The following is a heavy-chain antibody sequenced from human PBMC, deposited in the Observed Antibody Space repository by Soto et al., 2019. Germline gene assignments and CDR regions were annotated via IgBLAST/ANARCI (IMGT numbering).Heavy chain of an antibody. CDR2: IYYSGST. V-gene: IGHV4-61*01. D-gene: IGHD5-18*01. CDR1: GGSVSSGSYY. Sequence: SETLSLTCTVSGGSVSSGSYYWSWIRQPPGKGLEWIGYIYYSGSTNYNPSLKSRVTISVDTSKNQFSLKLSSVTAADTAVYYCARGSTAMVNIDYWGQGTLVTVSS. J-gene: IGHJ4*02. CDR3: ARGSTAMVNIDY.